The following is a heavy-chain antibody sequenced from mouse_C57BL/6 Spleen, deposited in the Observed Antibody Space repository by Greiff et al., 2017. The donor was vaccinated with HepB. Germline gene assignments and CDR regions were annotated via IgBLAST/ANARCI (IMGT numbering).Heavy chain of an antibody. CDR2: ISYSGST. Sequence: DVQLQESGPGMVKPSQSLSLTCTVTGYSITSGYDWHWIRHFPGNKLEWMGYISYSGSTNYNPSLKSRISITHDTSKNHFFLKLNSVTTEDTATYYCARADGYYPYFDYWGQSTTLTVSS. J-gene: IGHJ2*01. CDR1: GYSITSGYD. D-gene: IGHD2-3*01. CDR3: ARADGYYPYFDY. V-gene: IGHV3-1*01.